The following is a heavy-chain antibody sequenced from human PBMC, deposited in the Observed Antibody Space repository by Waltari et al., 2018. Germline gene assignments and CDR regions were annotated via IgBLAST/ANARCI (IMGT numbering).Heavy chain of an antibody. CDR3: ARDREWGLLSFGELSY. CDR2: ISYDGNKE. CDR1: GLIFSSYA. J-gene: IGHJ4*02. V-gene: IGHV3-30-3*01. Sequence: QVHLVESGGGVWGGVVQPGRSLRLSCAASGLIFSSYAMHWVRQAPGKGLEWVAIISYDGNKEFYADSVKGRFTISRDNSKNTVDLQMDSLRPDDTGVYYCARDREWGLLSFGELSYWGQGTLVTVSS. D-gene: IGHD3-10*01.